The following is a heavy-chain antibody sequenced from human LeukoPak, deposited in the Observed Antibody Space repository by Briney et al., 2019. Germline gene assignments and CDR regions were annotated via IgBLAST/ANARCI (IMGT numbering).Heavy chain of an antibody. CDR3: ARVVYSGYDFRGAMDV. J-gene: IGHJ6*03. CDR1: GGSISSYY. D-gene: IGHD5-12*01. CDR2: IYYAGST. Sequence: SETLSLTCTISGGSISSYYWSWIRQPPGKGLEWIGYIYYAGSTNHNPSLKSRVTISVDTSKNQFSLKLSSVTAADTAVYYCARVVYSGYDFRGAMDVWGKGTTVTVSS. V-gene: IGHV4-59*01.